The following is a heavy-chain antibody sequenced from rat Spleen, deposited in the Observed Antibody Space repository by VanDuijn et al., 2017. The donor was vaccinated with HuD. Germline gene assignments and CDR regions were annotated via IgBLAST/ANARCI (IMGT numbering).Heavy chain of an antibody. V-gene: IGHV5-20*01. CDR2: ISYDGSST. CDR3: TTEDEG. CDR1: GFTFSNYD. D-gene: IGHD3-7*01. J-gene: IGHJ2*01. Sequence: EVQLVESGGGLVQPGRSMKLSCAASGFTFSNYDMAWVRQAPTKGLEWVASISYDGSSTYYRDSVKGRFTISRDNAKSTLYLQMDSLRSEDTATYYCTTEDEGWGQGVMVTVSS.